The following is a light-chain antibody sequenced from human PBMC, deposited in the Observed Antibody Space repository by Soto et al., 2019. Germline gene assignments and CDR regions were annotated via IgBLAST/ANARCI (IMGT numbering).Light chain of an antibody. CDR2: GAS. CDR1: QSVSSSY. V-gene: IGKV3-20*01. Sequence: ENVLTQSPGTLSLSPGERATLSCRASQSVSSSYLTWYQQKPGQAPRLLIYGASSSATDIPDRFSGSGSGTAFTLTISRLEPEDFAVYYCQQYDSSPVTFGQGTKLEIK. CDR3: QQYDSSPVT. J-gene: IGKJ2*01.